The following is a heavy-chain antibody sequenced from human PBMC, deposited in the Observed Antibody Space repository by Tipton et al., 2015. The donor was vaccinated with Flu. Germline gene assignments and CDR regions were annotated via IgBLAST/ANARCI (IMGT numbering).Heavy chain of an antibody. CDR1: GFTVSRNF. V-gene: IGHV3-53*01. CDR3: VRDNNLDV. Sequence: QLVQSGGGLIQPGGSLSLSCAASGFTVSRNFMSWVRQAPGNGLEWVSLIYSGGDSYSADSVRGRFTVSRDNSKNTLYLQMNSLRSEDTAVYYWVRDNNLDVWGRGTLVTVSS. CDR2: IYSGGDS. J-gene: IGHJ2*01.